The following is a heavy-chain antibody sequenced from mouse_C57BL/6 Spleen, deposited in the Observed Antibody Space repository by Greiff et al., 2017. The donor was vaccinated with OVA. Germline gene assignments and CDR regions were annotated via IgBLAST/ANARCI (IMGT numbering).Heavy chain of an antibody. D-gene: IGHD1-1*01. V-gene: IGHV10-1*01. CDR3: VGQGDYGSNYAWFAY. CDR2: IRSKSNNYAT. Sequence: EVNLVESGGGLVQPKGSLKLSCAASGFSFNTYAMNWVRQAPGKGLEWVARIRSKSNNYATYYADSVKDRFTIARDDSESMLYLQMNNLKTEDTAMYYCVGQGDYGSNYAWFAYWGQGTLVTVSA. CDR1: GFSFNTYA. J-gene: IGHJ3*01.